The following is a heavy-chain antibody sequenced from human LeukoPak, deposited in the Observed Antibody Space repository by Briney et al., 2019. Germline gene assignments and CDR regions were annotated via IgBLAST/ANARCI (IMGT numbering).Heavy chain of an antibody. V-gene: IGHV4-34*01. J-gene: IGHJ4*02. D-gene: IGHD3-10*01. CDR2: INHSGST. CDR1: GGSFSGYY. Sequence: SETLSLTCAVYGGSFSGYYWSWIRQPPGKGLEWIGEINHSGSTNYNPSLKSRVTISVDTPKNQFSLKLSSVTAADTAVYYCARVGWNYYGSGSYYNQFPHFDYWGQGTLVTVSS. CDR3: ARVGWNYYGSGSYYNQFPHFDY.